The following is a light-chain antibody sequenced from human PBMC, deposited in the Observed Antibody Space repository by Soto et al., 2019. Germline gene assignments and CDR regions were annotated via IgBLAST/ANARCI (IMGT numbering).Light chain of an antibody. Sequence: QSVLTQPPSVSGSPGQSVTISCTGTSSDVGSYNRVSWYQQPPGTAPKLMIYEVSNRPSGVPHRFSGSKSGNTASLTISGLQAEDEADYYCAAWDDSLSGWVFGGGTKLTVL. V-gene: IGLV2-18*01. J-gene: IGLJ3*02. CDR3: AAWDDSLSGWV. CDR1: SSDVGSYNR. CDR2: EVS.